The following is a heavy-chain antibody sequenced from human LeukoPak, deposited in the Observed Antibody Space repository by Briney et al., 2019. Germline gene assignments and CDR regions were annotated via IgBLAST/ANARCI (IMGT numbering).Heavy chain of an antibody. J-gene: IGHJ4*02. V-gene: IGHV4-59*01. Sequence: PSETLSLTCTVSGGSISSYYWRWVRQPPGKGLEWIGYIYYSGSTNYNPSLKSRVTISVDTSKNQFSLKLRSVTAADTSVYYCAGKMATMEDEFDYWGQGTLVTVSS. CDR3: AGKMATMEDEFDY. CDR1: GGSISSYY. D-gene: IGHD5-24*01. CDR2: IYYSGST.